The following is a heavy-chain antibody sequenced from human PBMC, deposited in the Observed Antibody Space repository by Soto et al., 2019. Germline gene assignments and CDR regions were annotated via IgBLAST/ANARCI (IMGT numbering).Heavy chain of an antibody. J-gene: IGHJ5*02. V-gene: IGHV4-30-2*01. CDR2: IYHSGST. Sequence: TSETLSLTCAVSGGSISSGGYSWSWIRQPPGKGLEWIGYIYHSGSTYYNPSLKSRVTISVDRSKNQFSLKLSSVTAADTAVYYCARGGVMITFGGVTPNWFDPWGQGTLVTVSS. D-gene: IGHD3-16*01. CDR1: GGSISSGGYS. CDR3: ARGGVMITFGGVTPNWFDP.